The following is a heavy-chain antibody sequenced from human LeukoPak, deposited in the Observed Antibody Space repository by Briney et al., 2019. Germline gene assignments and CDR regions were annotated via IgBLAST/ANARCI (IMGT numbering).Heavy chain of an antibody. J-gene: IGHJ4*02. V-gene: IGHV3-30*02. D-gene: IGHD3-22*01. CDR2: IRYDGSNK. CDR3: AKDPTHYRVWDDYDSTVLSY. CDR1: GFTFSSYG. Sequence: GGSLRLSCAASGFTFSSYGMHWVRQAPGKGLEWAAFIRYDGSNKYYADSVKGRFTISRDNSKNTLYLQTNSLRAADTAVYYCAKDPTHYRVWDDYDSTVLSYWGQGTLVTVSS.